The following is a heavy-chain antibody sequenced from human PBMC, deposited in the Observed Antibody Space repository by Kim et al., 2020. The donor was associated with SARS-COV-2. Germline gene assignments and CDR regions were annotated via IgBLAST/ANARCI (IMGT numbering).Heavy chain of an antibody. CDR1: GFTVSSNY. V-gene: IGHV3-53*01. D-gene: IGHD6-13*01. Sequence: GGSLRLSCAASGFTVSSNYMSWVRQAPGKGLEWVSVIYSGGSTYYADSVKGRFTISRDNSKNTLYLQMNSLRAEDTAVYYCARVHSSSWYSFDYWGQGTLVTVSS. J-gene: IGHJ4*02. CDR2: IYSGGST. CDR3: ARVHSSSWYSFDY.